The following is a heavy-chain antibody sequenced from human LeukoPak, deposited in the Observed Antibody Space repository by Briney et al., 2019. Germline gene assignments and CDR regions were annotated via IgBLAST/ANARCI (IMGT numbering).Heavy chain of an antibody. V-gene: IGHV4-61*02. CDR1: GDSISSGDYY. CDR2: ISSSGST. D-gene: IGHD5-24*01. Sequence: SQTLSLTCTVSGDSISSGDYYWSWIRQPAGKGLEWIGRISSSGSTNYNPSLKSRVTISVDTPKNQFSLKLSSVTAADTAVYYCARDWVEMATKINYMDVWGKGTTVTVSS. J-gene: IGHJ6*03. CDR3: ARDWVEMATKINYMDV.